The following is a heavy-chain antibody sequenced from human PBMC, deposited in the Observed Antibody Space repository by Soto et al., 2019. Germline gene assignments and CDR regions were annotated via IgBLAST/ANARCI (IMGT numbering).Heavy chain of an antibody. CDR2: IYHSGST. CDR1: GGSISSGGYS. CDR3: ARAIRGVMGTYDY. D-gene: IGHD3-10*01. J-gene: IGHJ4*02. Sequence: SETLSLTCAVSGGSISSGGYSWSWIRQPPGKGLEWIGYIYHSGSTYYNPSLKSRVTISVDRSKNQFSLKLSSVTAADTAVYYCARAIRGVMGTYDYWGQGTLVTVSS. V-gene: IGHV4-30-2*01.